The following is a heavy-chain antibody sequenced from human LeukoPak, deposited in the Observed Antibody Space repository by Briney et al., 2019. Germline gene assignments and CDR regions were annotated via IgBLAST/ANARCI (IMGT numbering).Heavy chain of an antibody. CDR2: IYYSGST. J-gene: IGHJ5*02. Sequence: SETLSLTCTVSGGSINNYYWSWIRQPPGKGLEWIGYIYYSGSTNYNPSLKSRVTISVDTSKNQFSLKLSSVTAADTAVYYCARTSGGFDPWGQGTLVTVSS. D-gene: IGHD2-15*01. CDR3: ARTSGGFDP. CDR1: GGSINNYY. V-gene: IGHV4-59*01.